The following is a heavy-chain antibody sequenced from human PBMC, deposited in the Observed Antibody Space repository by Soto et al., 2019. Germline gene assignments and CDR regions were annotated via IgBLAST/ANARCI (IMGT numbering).Heavy chain of an antibody. D-gene: IGHD2-2*02. CDR3: AGHCSFSSCYTLYNWFYS. Sequence: SETLSLTCTVSGGSISSSSYYWGWIRQPPGKGLEWIGRIYYSGSTYYNPSLKSRVTISVDTSKNQFSLKLSSVTAADTAVYYCAGHCSFSSCYTLYNWFYSWGKGTLVPASS. CDR1: GGSISSSSYY. V-gene: IGHV4-39*01. CDR2: IYYSGST. J-gene: IGHJ5*01.